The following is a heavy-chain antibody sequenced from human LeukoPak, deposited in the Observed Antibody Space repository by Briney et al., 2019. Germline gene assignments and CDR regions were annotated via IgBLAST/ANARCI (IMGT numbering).Heavy chain of an antibody. J-gene: IGHJ3*02. D-gene: IGHD5-12*01. Sequence: GGSLRLSCAASGFTFETFGMHWVRQAPGKGLEWVANIKQDGSEKYYVDSVKGRFTISRDNAKNSLYLQMNSLRAEDTAVYYCARDTIPTIATDAFDIWGQGTMVTVSS. CDR3: ARDTIPTIATDAFDI. CDR1: GFTFETFG. CDR2: IKQDGSEK. V-gene: IGHV3-7*01.